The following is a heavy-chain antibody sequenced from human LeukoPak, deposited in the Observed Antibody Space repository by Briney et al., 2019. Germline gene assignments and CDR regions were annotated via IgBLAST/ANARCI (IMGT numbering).Heavy chain of an antibody. Sequence: GGSLRLSCASSGFTFSSDWMHWVRQAPGQGLVWVSRINPAGSSTNYADSVKGRFTISRDNAMNTLYLHLNSLRAEDTAVYYCARGVRGSYGTDLWGQGTLVTVSS. D-gene: IGHD1-26*01. J-gene: IGHJ5*02. CDR2: INPAGSST. V-gene: IGHV3-74*01. CDR1: GFTFSSDW. CDR3: ARGVRGSYGTDL.